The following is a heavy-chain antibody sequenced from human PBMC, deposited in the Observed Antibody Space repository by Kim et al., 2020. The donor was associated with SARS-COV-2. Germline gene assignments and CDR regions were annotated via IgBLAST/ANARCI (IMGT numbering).Heavy chain of an antibody. J-gene: IGHJ3*02. V-gene: IGHV1-69*01. CDR3: ARKRWLQYSGGQNAFDI. Sequence: FQGRVTITADESTSTAYMELSSLRSEDTAVYYCARKRWLQYSGGQNAFDIWGQGTMVTVSS. D-gene: IGHD5-12*01.